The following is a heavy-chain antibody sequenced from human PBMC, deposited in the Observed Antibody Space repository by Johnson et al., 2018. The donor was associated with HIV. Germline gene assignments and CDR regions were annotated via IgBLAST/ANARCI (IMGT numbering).Heavy chain of an antibody. CDR3: AREIIAAADDI. CDR2: ISNDGTNT. Sequence: QVHLVESGGGVVQPGRSLRLSCAASDFTFTNNAIHWVRQAPGKGLEWVAVISNDGTNTYYADSVKGRFTISRDNAKNSLYLQMNSLRAEDTAVYYCAREIIAAADDIWGQGTMVTVSS. D-gene: IGHD6-13*01. CDR1: DFTFTNNA. V-gene: IGHV3-30*04. J-gene: IGHJ3*02.